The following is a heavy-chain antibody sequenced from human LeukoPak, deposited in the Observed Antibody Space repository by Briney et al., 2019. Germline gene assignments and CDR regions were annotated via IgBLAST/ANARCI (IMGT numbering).Heavy chain of an antibody. CDR3: ARRRCTSGYLDY. J-gene: IGHJ4*02. CDR2: IYHSGST. Sequence: SETLSLTCTVSGGSISSGGYYWSWIRQPPGKGLEWIGYIYHSGSTYYNPSLKSRVTMSIDTSKSQFSLKLTSVTAADTAVYYCARRRCTSGYLDYWGQGTLVTVSS. D-gene: IGHD3-22*01. V-gene: IGHV4-30-2*01. CDR1: GGSISSGGYY.